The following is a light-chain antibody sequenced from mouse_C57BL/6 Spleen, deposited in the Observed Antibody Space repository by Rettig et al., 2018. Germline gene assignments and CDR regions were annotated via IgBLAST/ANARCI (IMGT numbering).Light chain of an antibody. V-gene: IGLV2*02. CDR2: GTS. CDR3: ALWVGTHYG. CDR1: TGAVTTSNY. Sequence: QAVVTQESALTTSPGGTVILTCRSSTGAVTTSNYANWVQEKPDHLFTGLIGGTSNRAPGVPVRFSGSLIGDKAAPSVTVGQSGDVVRFCVALWVGTHYGFGGGTKVT. J-gene: IGLJ2*01.